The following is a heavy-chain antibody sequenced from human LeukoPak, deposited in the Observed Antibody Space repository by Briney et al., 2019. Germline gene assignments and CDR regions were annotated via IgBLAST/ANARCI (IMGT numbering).Heavy chain of an antibody. CDR1: GFTFSNHG. D-gene: IGHD3-10*01. V-gene: IGHV3-23*01. Sequence: PGGCLRLSCAASGFTFSNHGMNWVRQAPGKGLEWVSGISPSGDITYYADSVKGRFTISRDNSKNTLYLEVISLTAEDTAVYYCAKDDAWLRFGEWSQGTLVTVSS. J-gene: IGHJ4*02. CDR3: AKDDAWLRFGE. CDR2: ISPSGDIT.